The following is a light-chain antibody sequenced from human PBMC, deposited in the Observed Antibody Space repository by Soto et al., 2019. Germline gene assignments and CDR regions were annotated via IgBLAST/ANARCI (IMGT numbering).Light chain of an antibody. Sequence: QSALTQPRSVSGSPGQSVTISCTGTSSDVGGYNYVSWYQQHPGKAPKVMIYDVSERPSGVPDRFSGSKSGNTASLTISGLQAEDEADCYCCSYAGSPRDVFGTGTKLTVL. CDR1: SSDVGGYNY. CDR3: CSYAGSPRDV. J-gene: IGLJ1*01. CDR2: DVS. V-gene: IGLV2-11*01.